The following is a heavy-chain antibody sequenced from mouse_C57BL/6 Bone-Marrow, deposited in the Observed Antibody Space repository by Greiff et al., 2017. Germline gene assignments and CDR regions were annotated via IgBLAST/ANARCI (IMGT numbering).Heavy chain of an antibody. CDR3: ARRRRPIYYGWYFDV. V-gene: IGHV5-15*01. Sequence: EVKLVESGGGLVQPGGSLKLSCAASGFTFSDYGMAWVRQAPRKGPEWVAFISNLAYSIYYADTVTGRFTISRENAKNTLYLEMSNLRSEDTAMYYCARRRRPIYYGWYFDVWGTGTTVTVSS. CDR2: ISNLAYSI. D-gene: IGHD2-1*01. J-gene: IGHJ1*03. CDR1: GFTFSDYG.